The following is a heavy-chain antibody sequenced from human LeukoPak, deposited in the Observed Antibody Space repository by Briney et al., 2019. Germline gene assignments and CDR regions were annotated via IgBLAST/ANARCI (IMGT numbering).Heavy chain of an antibody. D-gene: IGHD3-22*01. Sequence: ASVKVSCKASGYTFTGYCMHWVRQAPGQGLEWMGWISPNSGGTNYAQKFQGRVTMTRDTSISTAYMELSRLRSDDTAVYYCARSGYQRDAFDIWGQGTMVTVSS. CDR3: ARSGYQRDAFDI. V-gene: IGHV1-2*02. J-gene: IGHJ3*02. CDR1: GYTFTGYC. CDR2: ISPNSGGT.